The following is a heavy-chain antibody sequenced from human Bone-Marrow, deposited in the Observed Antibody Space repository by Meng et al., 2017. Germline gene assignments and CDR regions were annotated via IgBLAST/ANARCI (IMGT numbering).Heavy chain of an antibody. CDR3: ARGGAFGVVKPFDY. J-gene: IGHJ4*02. CDR1: GFTFSNAW. D-gene: IGHD4-23*01. V-gene: IGHV3-21*01. Sequence: EGRRGGSGGGLGKPGGSLRLSCAASGFTFSNAWMSWVRQAPGKGLEWVSSISSSSSYIYYADSVKGRFTISRDNAKNSLYLQMNSLRAEDTAVYYCARGGAFGVVKPFDYWGQGTLVTVSS. CDR2: ISSSSSYI.